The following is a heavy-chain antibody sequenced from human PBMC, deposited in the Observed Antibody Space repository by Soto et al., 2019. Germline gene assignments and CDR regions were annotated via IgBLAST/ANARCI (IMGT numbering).Heavy chain of an antibody. CDR1: GGSTSSSLYQ. J-gene: IGHJ4*02. CDR3: ARLSGSYNDRYFDN. Sequence: LSLTCTVSGGSTSSSLYQWGWIRQPPGKGLEWIGNVYYNGNTYYNASLKSRLTISVDTSNNQFSLKVKSVTAADTAVYFCARLSGSYNDRYFDNWGQGTLVTVSS. V-gene: IGHV4-39*01. CDR2: VYYNGNT. D-gene: IGHD1-26*01.